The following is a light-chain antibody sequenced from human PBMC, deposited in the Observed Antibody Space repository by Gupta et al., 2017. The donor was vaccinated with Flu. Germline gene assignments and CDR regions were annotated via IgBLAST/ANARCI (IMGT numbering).Light chain of an antibody. J-gene: IGKJ4*01. CDR1: QSVSSGY. CDR3: QQYGNSLT. Sequence: AERATLSGRASQSVSSGYLAWYQQNPGQVPRLLIYEASSRATGFPDRFRGRGSGTDFTLTISRLEPEDFSLYYCQQYGNSLTFGGGTKVEIK. CDR2: EAS. V-gene: IGKV3-20*01.